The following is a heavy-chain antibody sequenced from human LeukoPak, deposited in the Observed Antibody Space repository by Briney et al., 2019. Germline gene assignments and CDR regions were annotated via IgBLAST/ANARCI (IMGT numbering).Heavy chain of an antibody. D-gene: IGHD3-16*01. CDR3: TRRLDD. CDR2: IKHDESEK. CDR1: GFTFGSYA. V-gene: IGHV3-7*01. J-gene: IGHJ4*02. Sequence: GGSLRLSCAASGFTFGSYAMSWVRQAPGKGLEWVANIKHDESEKNYLDSVKGRFTISRDNAQNSLYLQMNGLRVEDTAVYYCTRRLDDWGQGTLVTVSS.